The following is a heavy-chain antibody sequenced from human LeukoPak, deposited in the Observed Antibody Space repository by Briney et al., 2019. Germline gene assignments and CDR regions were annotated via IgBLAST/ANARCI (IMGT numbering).Heavy chain of an antibody. CDR1: GFTFSTYS. CDR2: ISSSSTTR. CDR3: ARDSSWDTSGWYGENIDY. V-gene: IGHV3-48*02. Sequence: PGGSLRLSCAASGFTFSTYSMNWVRQAPGKGLEWVSYISSSSTTRKYADSVKGRFTVSRDNDKNSLYLQMNSLRDEDTAVYYCARDSSWDTSGWYGENIDYWGQGSLVTVSS. J-gene: IGHJ4*02. D-gene: IGHD6-19*01.